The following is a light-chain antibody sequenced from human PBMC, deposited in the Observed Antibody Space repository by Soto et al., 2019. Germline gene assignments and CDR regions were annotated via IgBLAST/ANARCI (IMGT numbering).Light chain of an antibody. V-gene: IGKV3-20*01. CDR1: QSVSNNY. J-gene: IGKJ5*01. CDR2: GAS. CDR3: QQYHNWPIT. Sequence: EILLTQSPGTLSLSPGERATLSCRASQSVSNNYLAWYQQKPGQAPRLLIYGASNRATGIPDRFSGSGSGTDFTLTISRLEPEDFAVYYCQQYHNWPITFGQGTRLEI.